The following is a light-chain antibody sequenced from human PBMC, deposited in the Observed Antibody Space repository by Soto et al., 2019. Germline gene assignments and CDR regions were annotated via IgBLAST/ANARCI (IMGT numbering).Light chain of an antibody. CDR2: DVN. CDR1: SSDVGGYNY. V-gene: IGLV2-14*01. CDR3: SSYAGANTLVV. Sequence: QSALTQPASVSGSPGQSITISCTGTSSDVGGYNYVSWFQQHPGKAPKLIIYDVNNRPSGVSNRFSGSKSDTTASLTISGLQAEDEAEYFCSSYAGANTLVVFGGGTKLTVL. J-gene: IGLJ2*01.